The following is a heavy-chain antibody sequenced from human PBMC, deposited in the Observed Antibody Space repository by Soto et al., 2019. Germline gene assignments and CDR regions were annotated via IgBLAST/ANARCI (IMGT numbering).Heavy chain of an antibody. D-gene: IGHD2-15*01. CDR3: ARDRLVVVADRYYYYSGMDV. J-gene: IGHJ6*02. CDR1: GGSISSGGYY. Sequence: SETLSLTCTVSGGSISSGGYYWSWIRQHPGKGLEWIGYIYYSGSTYYNPSLKSRVTISVDTSKNQFSLKLSSVTAADTAVYYCARDRLVVVADRYYYYSGMDVWGQGTTVTVSS. V-gene: IGHV4-31*02. CDR2: IYYSGST.